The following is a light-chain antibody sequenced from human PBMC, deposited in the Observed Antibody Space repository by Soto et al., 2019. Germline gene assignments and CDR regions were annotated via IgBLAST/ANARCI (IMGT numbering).Light chain of an antibody. CDR3: QSYDNSLSGYV. V-gene: IGLV1-40*01. CDR1: KSHKGAGYD. CDR2: GNS. J-gene: IGLJ1*01. Sequence: QSALTPPASVSRAPGQRGSIRRPGGKSHKGAGYDVHWYQQLPGTAPKPLIYGNSNRPSGVPDRFSGSKSGTSATLVITGLQAEDEADYCCQSYDNSLSGYVFGTGSKVT.